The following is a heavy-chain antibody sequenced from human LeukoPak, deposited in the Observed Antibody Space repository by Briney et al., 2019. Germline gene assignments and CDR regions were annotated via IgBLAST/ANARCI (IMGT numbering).Heavy chain of an antibody. D-gene: IGHD3-10*01. J-gene: IGHJ6*03. CDR1: GGSISSGSYY. CDR3: AREDYYGSGSHMDV. Sequence: SQTLSLTCTVSGGSISSGSYYWSWIRQPAGKGLEWIGRIYTSGSTNYNPSLKSRVTISVDTSKNQFSPKLSSVTAADTAVYYCAREDYYGSGSHMDVWGKGTTVTVSS. V-gene: IGHV4-61*02. CDR2: IYTSGST.